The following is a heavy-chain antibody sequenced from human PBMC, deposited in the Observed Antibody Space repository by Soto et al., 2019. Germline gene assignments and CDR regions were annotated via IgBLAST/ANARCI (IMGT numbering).Heavy chain of an antibody. J-gene: IGHJ4*02. CDR1: GFTFSTYW. Sequence: PGGSLRLSCAASGFTFSTYWMHWVRQPPGKGLVWVSRINSDGSVTSYADSVKGRFTISRDNAKNTVYLQMDSLRAEDTAVYYCTSSSPRLYGDYDWGQGTLVTVS. CDR3: TSSSPRLYGDYD. CDR2: INSDGSVT. D-gene: IGHD4-17*01. V-gene: IGHV3-74*01.